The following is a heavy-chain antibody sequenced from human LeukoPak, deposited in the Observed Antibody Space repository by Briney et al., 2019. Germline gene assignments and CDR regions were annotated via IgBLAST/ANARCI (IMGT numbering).Heavy chain of an antibody. J-gene: IGHJ4*02. Sequence: GGSLRLSCAASGFTFSSYSMNWVRQAPGKGLEWVSSISSSSSYIYYADSVKGRFTISRDNAKNSLYLQMNSLRAEDTAVYYCARDVNLRQLVDWGQGTLVIVSS. CDR1: GFTFSSYS. V-gene: IGHV3-21*01. D-gene: IGHD6-6*01. CDR3: ARDVNLRQLVD. CDR2: ISSSSSYI.